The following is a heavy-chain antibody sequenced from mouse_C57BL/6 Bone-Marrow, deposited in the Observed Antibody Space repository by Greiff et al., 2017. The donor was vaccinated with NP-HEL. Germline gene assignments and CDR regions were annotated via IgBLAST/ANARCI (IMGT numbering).Heavy chain of an antibody. CDR1: GYTFTSYW. D-gene: IGHD1-1*01. Sequence: QVQLQQPGAELVRPGSSVKLSCKASGYTFTSYWMHWVKQRPIQGLEWIGNIDPSDSETHYNQKFKDKATLTVDKSSSTAYMQLSSLTSEDSAVYYCATHYDGTAWFAYWGQGTLVTVSA. CDR3: ATHYDGTAWFAY. J-gene: IGHJ3*01. CDR2: IDPSDSET. V-gene: IGHV1-52*01.